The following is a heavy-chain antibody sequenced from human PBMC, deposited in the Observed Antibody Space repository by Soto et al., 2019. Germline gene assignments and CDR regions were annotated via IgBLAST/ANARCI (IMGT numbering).Heavy chain of an antibody. V-gene: IGHV3-72*01. D-gene: IGHD1-26*01. Sequence: EVELVESGGDLAQPGGSLRLSCTASGFTLSDHYMEWVRQAPGKGLEWVGSTRNKAKSYTTEYAASVKGRFTISRDESKNSFFLQMNSLKTDDTAVYYCARDYHYGSYSSDWYFDLWGRGTLVTVSS. CDR1: GFTLSDHY. CDR2: TRNKAKSYTT. J-gene: IGHJ2*01. CDR3: ARDYHYGSYSSDWYFDL.